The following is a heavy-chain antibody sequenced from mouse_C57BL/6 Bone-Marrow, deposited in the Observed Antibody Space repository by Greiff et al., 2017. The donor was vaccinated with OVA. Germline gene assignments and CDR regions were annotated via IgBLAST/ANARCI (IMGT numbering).Heavy chain of an antibody. CDR3: ARHDSSPYAMDY. D-gene: IGHD1-1*01. V-gene: IGHV5-9*01. Sequence: EVKVVESGGGLVKPGGSLKLSCAASGFTFSSYTMSWVRQTPEKRLEWVATISGGGGNTYYPDSVKGRFTISRDNAKNTLYLQMSSLRSEDTALYYCARHDSSPYAMDYWGQGTSVTVSS. J-gene: IGHJ4*01. CDR1: GFTFSSYT. CDR2: ISGGGGNT.